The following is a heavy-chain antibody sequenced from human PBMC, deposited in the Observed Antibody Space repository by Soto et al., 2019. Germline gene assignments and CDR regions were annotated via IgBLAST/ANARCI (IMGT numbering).Heavy chain of an antibody. J-gene: IGHJ3*02. D-gene: IGHD2-15*01. CDR2: INPNSGGT. Sequence: ASVKVSCKASGYTFTGYYMHWVRQAPGQGLEWMGWINPNSGGTNYAQKFQGWVTMTRDTSISTAYMELSRLRSDDTAVYYCARVLGYRSGGSCYSPADAFDIWGQGTMVTVSS. CDR1: GYTFTGYY. CDR3: ARVLGYRSGGSCYSPADAFDI. V-gene: IGHV1-2*04.